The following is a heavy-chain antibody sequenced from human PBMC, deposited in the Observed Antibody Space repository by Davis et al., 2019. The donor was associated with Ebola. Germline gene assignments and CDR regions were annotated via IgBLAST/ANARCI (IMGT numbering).Heavy chain of an antibody. Sequence: GESLKISCAASGFTFSSYSMNWVRQAPGKGLEWVANIKQDGSEKYYVDSVEGRFTISRDNAKNSLYLQMNSLRAEDTAVYYCAREGELWITFPYYWGQGILVAVTS. V-gene: IGHV3-7*01. CDR3: AREGELWITFPYY. CDR1: GFTFSSYS. CDR2: IKQDGSEK. J-gene: IGHJ4*02. D-gene: IGHD1-26*01.